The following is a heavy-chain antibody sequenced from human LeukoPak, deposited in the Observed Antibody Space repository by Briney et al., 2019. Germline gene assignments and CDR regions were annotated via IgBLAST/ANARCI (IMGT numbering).Heavy chain of an antibody. CDR1: GITFTNYA. J-gene: IGHJ4*02. CDR3: AVDWYDSSGYGTFDY. V-gene: IGHV3-30*03. D-gene: IGHD3-22*01. Sequence: QPGGSLRLSCAASGITFTNYAMHWVRQAAGKGLEWVAVISHDGRYKYYADSVKGRFTISRDNSKNTLYLQMHSLRAEDTAVYYCAVDWYDSSGYGTFDYWGQGTLVTVSS. CDR2: ISHDGRYK.